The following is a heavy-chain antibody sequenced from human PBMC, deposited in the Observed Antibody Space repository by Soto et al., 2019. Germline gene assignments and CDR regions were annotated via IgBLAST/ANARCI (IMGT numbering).Heavy chain of an antibody. CDR1: GFTFSSYS. J-gene: IGHJ3*02. V-gene: IGHV3-21*01. CDR3: ARTGTTNAFDI. D-gene: IGHD1-1*01. Sequence: PGGSLRLSCAASGFTFSSYSMNWVRQAPGKGLEWVSSISSGSSYIYYADSVKGRFTISRDNAKNSLYLQMNSLRAEDTAVYYCARTGTTNAFDIWGQGTMVTVSS. CDR2: ISSGSSYI.